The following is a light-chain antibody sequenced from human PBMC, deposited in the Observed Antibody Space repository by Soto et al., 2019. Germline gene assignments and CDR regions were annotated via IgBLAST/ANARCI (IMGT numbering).Light chain of an antibody. CDR3: QQYNSYPLT. Sequence: DIQMTQSPSSLSASVGDRVTITCRASQGVSYWLAWYQQKPGKAPKSLIYAASNLQSGVPLRFSGSGSGTDSTLTISSLQPEDFATYYCQQYNSYPLTFGGGTKVEIK. V-gene: IGKV1D-16*01. CDR1: QGVSYW. J-gene: IGKJ4*01. CDR2: AAS.